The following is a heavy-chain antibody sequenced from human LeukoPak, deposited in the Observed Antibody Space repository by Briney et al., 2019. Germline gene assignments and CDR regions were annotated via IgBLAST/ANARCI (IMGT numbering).Heavy chain of an antibody. Sequence: GGSLRLSCAASGFTFSSYAMHWVRQAPGKGLEWVAVISYDGSNKYYADSVKGRFTISRDNSKNTLYLQMNSLRAEDTAVYYCARERWLQSSLDYWGQGTLVTVSS. V-gene: IGHV3-30*04. CDR2: ISYDGSNK. J-gene: IGHJ4*02. CDR1: GFTFSSYA. CDR3: ARERWLQSSLDY. D-gene: IGHD5-24*01.